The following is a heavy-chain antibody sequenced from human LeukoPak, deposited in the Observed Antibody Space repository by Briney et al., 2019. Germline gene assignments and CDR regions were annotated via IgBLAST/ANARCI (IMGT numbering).Heavy chain of an antibody. CDR1: GFTFSSYA. CDR2: ISGIGDNT. V-gene: IGHV3-23*01. Sequence: GGSLRLSCAASGFTFSSYAMSWVRRTPGKGLEWVSGISGIGDNTLYADAVKGRFTISRDNSKNRLYLEMNSLRAEDTAIYYCAKMKGHPLPKYYMDVWGQGTTVTVSS. J-gene: IGHJ6*01. CDR3: AKMKGHPLPKYYMDV. D-gene: IGHD1-26*01.